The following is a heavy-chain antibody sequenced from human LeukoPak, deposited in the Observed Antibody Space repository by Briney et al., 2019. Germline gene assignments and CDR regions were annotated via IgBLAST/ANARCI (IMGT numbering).Heavy chain of an antibody. CDR2: INSGGSGT. CDR1: GFAFSNNW. CDR3: ATSLGPLTEY. D-gene: IGHD7-27*01. J-gene: IGHJ4*02. V-gene: IGHV3-74*01. Sequence: GGSLRLSCAASGFAFSNNWMHWVRHTPGKGLVWVSRINSGGSGTSYADSVEGRFTISRDNAKNTLYPQMNSLRAEDTAVYYCATSLGPLTEYWGQGTLVTVSS.